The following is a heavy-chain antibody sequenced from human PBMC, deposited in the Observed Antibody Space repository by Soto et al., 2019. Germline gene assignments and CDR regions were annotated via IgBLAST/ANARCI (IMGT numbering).Heavy chain of an antibody. D-gene: IGHD2-2*01. CDR1: GGSISSGGYS. J-gene: IGHJ4*02. CDR3: ARDYLVVPHRVIDY. V-gene: IGHV4-30-2*01. CDR2: IFHSGST. Sequence: SETLSLTCAVSGGSISSGGYSWSWLRQPPGKGLEWIGYIFHSGSTYYNPSLKSRVTISVDGSKNHFSLELSSVTAADTAVYYCARDYLVVPHRVIDYWGQGTLVTVSS.